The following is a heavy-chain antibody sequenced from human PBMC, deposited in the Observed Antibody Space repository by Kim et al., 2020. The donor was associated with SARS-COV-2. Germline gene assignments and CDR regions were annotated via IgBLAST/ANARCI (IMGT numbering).Heavy chain of an antibody. V-gene: IGHV1-18*01. J-gene: IGHJ4*02. CDR3: ARTTYYYDSSGYPFDY. D-gene: IGHD3-22*01. Sequence: KLQGRVTMTTDTSTSTAYMELRSLRSDDTAVYYCARTTYYYDSSGYPFDYWGQGTLVTVSS.